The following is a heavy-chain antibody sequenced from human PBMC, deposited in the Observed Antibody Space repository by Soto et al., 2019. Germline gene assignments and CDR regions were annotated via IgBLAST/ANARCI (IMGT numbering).Heavy chain of an antibody. CDR1: GFNFITYS. CDR3: AREYYDSSGYYYY. CDR2: ISSSAVHI. D-gene: IGHD3-22*01. V-gene: IGHV3-21*04. J-gene: IGHJ4*02. Sequence: AGGSLRLSCAASGFNFITYSLSWVRQAPGKGLEWVASISSSAVHIDYADSVKGRFTISRDNAKNSLYLQMNSLRAEDTAVYYCAREYYDSSGYYYYWGQGTLVTAPQ.